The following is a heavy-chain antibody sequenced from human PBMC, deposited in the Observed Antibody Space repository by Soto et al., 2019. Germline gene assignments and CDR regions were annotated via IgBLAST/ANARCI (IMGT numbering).Heavy chain of an antibody. Sequence: SETLSLTCTVSGGSISSTDYYWSWIRQPPGKGLEWIGYIYYSGSTYYNPSLKSRVTMSVDTSKNQFSLRLNSVTAADTAMYYCAIYYHKKSYAFDIWGQGTMVTVSS. CDR1: GGSISSTDYY. D-gene: IGHD3-22*01. CDR3: AIYYHKKSYAFDI. V-gene: IGHV4-30-4*01. CDR2: IYYSGST. J-gene: IGHJ3*02.